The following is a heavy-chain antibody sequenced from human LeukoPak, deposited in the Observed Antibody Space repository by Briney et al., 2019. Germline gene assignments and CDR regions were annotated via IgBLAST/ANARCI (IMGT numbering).Heavy chain of an antibody. Sequence: GRSLRLSCAGSGFIFNNYAMHWVRQPPGKGLEWVSGISWNSGSIDYADSVKGRFTISRDNAKNSLYLQMNSLRAEDTVVYYCAKDAGSGGYYIPLDYWGQGTLVTVSS. J-gene: IGHJ4*02. CDR1: GFIFNNYA. CDR3: AKDAGSGGYYIPLDY. V-gene: IGHV3-9*01. CDR2: ISWNSGSI. D-gene: IGHD3-10*01.